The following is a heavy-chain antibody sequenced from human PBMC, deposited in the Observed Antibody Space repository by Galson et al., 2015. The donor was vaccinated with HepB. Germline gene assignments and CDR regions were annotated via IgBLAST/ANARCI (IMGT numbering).Heavy chain of an antibody. Sequence: SLRLSCAASGFTFSNAWMSWVRQAPGKGLEWVGRIKSKTDGGTTDYAAPVKGRFTISRDDSKNTLYLQMNSLKTEDTAVYYCTTEYYYDSSGPPLGWFDPWGQGTLVTVSS. D-gene: IGHD3-22*01. CDR2: IKSKTDGGTT. J-gene: IGHJ5*02. CDR1: GFTFSNAW. CDR3: TTEYYYDSSGPPLGWFDP. V-gene: IGHV3-15*01.